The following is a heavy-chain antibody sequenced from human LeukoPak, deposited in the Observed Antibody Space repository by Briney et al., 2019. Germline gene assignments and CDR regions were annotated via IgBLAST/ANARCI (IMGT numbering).Heavy chain of an antibody. J-gene: IGHJ6*02. CDR2: IYYSGST. CDR3: ARGISESLVDV. D-gene: IGHD3-3*01. Sequence: NPSETLSLTCTVSGGSISSYCWSWIRQPPGKGLEWIGYIYYSGSTNYNPSLKSRVTISVDTSKNQFSLKLSSVTAADTAVYYCARGISESLVDVWGQGTTVTVSS. V-gene: IGHV4-59*01. CDR1: GGSISSYC.